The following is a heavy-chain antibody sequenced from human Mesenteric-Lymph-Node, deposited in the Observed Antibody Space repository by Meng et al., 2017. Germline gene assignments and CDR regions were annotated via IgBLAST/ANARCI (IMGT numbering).Heavy chain of an antibody. CDR3: ARGSIAVAGISYYYYYGMDV. Sequence: SETLSLTCAVYGGSFSGYYWSWIRQPPGKGLEWIGEINHSGSTNYNPSLKSRVTISVDTSKNQFSLKLSSVTAADTAVYYCARGSIAVAGISYYYYYGMDVWGQGTMVTVSS. D-gene: IGHD6-19*01. J-gene: IGHJ6*02. V-gene: IGHV4-34*01. CDR1: GGSFSGYY. CDR2: INHSGST.